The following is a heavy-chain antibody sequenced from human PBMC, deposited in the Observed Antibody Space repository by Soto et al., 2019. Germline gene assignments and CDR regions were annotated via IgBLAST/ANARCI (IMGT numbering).Heavy chain of an antibody. J-gene: IGHJ6*02. V-gene: IGHV3-30*18. Sequence: GGSLRLSCAASGFTFSSYGMHWVRQAPGKGLEWVAVISYDGSNKYDADSVKGRFTISRDNSKNTLYLQMNSLRAEDTAVYYCAKYHRTVTHRRTYLNYYYYGMDVWGQGTTVTVSS. CDR2: ISYDGSNK. CDR3: AKYHRTVTHRRTYLNYYYYGMDV. D-gene: IGHD4-4*01. CDR1: GFTFSSYG.